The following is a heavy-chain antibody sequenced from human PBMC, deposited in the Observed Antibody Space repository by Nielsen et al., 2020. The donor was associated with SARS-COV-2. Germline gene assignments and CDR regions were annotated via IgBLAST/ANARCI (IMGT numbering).Heavy chain of an antibody. V-gene: IGHV1-69*13. J-gene: IGHJ4*02. D-gene: IGHD6-19*01. CDR2: IIPIFGTA. CDR3: ARDRPGYSSGWRFGHDY. CDR1: GYTFTGYY. Sequence: SVKVSCKASGYTFTGYYMHWVRQAPRQGLEWMGGIIPIFGTAKYAQKFQGRVTITADESTSTAYMELSSLRSEDTAVYYCARDRPGYSSGWRFGHDYWGQGTLVTVSS.